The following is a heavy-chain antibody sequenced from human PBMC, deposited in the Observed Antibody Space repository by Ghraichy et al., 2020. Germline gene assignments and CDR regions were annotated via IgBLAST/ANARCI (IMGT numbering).Heavy chain of an antibody. CDR3: AKKKDSSGYFNE. D-gene: IGHD3-22*01. Sequence: GSLRPSCAASGFTFTRYAMSWVRQAPGKGLEWVSAISGGGDSTNYADSVKGRFTISRDNSRNTLYLGMNSLRVEDTATYYCAKKKDSSGYFNEWGQGTLVTVSS. V-gene: IGHV3-23*01. J-gene: IGHJ4*02. CDR1: GFTFTRYA. CDR2: ISGGGDST.